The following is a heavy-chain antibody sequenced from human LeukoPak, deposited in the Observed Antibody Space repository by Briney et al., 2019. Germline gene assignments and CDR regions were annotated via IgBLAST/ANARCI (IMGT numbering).Heavy chain of an antibody. V-gene: IGHV3-30*18. CDR2: ISYDGSDK. CDR3: AKVPRYCSSTSCPDFDY. J-gene: IGHJ4*02. CDR1: GFTLSSYA. Sequence: WGSLRLSCAASGFTLSSYAMSWVRQAPGKGLEWVAVISYDGSDKNYADSVKGRFTISRDNPNNRVYLQMNSLRAEDTAVYYCAKVPRYCSSTSCPDFDYWGQGTLVTVSS. D-gene: IGHD2-2*01.